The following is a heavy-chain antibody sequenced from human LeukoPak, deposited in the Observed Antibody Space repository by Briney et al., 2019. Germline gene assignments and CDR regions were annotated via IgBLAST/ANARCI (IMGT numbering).Heavy chain of an antibody. J-gene: IGHJ4*02. V-gene: IGHV3-30-3*01. CDR1: GFTFSSYA. CDR3: ARDLAYGDYLGF. D-gene: IGHD4-17*01. CDR2: ISYDGSNK. Sequence: PGGSLRLSCAASGFTFSSYAMHWVRQAPGKGLEWVAVISYDGSNKYYADSVKGRFTISRDNPKNTLYLQMNSLRAEDTAVYYCARDLAYGDYLGFWGQGTLVTVSS.